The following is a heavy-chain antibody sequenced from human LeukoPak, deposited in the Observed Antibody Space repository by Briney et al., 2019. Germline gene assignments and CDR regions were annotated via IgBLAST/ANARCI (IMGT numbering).Heavy chain of an antibody. V-gene: IGHV3-30*04. D-gene: IGHD3-16*01. CDR3: ARDRLGAMLFFDS. CDR2: ISYDGSNE. J-gene: IGHJ4*02. Sequence: PGGSLRLSCAASGFTFSSYVMHWVRQAPGKGLEWVAIISYDGSNEYYADSVKGRFTISRDNSKNTLYLQMNSLRAEDTALYYCARDRLGAMLFFDSWGQGTLVTVSS. CDR1: GFTFSSYV.